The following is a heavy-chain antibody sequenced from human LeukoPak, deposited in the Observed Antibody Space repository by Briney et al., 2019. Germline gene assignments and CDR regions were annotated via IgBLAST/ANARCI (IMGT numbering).Heavy chain of an antibody. D-gene: IGHD3-3*01. Sequence: PGGSLRLSCAASGFTFSSYWMSWVRQAPGKGLEWVANIKQDGSEKYYVDSVKGRFTISRDNAKNSLYLQMNSLRAEDTAVYYCARVSQDYDFWSGYGDYYGMDVWGQGTTVTVSS. J-gene: IGHJ6*02. CDR3: ARVSQDYDFWSGYGDYYGMDV. CDR1: GFTFSSYW. V-gene: IGHV3-7*01. CDR2: IKQDGSEK.